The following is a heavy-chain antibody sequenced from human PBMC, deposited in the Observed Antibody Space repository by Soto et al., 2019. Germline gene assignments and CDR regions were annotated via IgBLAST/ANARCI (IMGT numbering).Heavy chain of an antibody. J-gene: IGHJ4*02. CDR3: VSGGSWADD. V-gene: IGHV1-18*01. CDR2: ISAGNGNT. Sequence: GASVKVSCKASGYTFTSYGISWLLQAPGQGLEWMGWISAGNGNTKYAQKFQGRVTITRDTPASTAYMELSSLRSEDTAVYYCVSGGSWADDWGQGTLVTVSS. CDR1: GYTFTSYG. D-gene: IGHD1-26*01.